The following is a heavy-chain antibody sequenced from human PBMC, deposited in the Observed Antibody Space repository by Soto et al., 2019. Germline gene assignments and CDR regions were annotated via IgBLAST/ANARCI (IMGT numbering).Heavy chain of an antibody. CDR3: ARAGAVAGDY. J-gene: IGHJ4*02. CDR1: GFTFSSYA. CDR2: ISYDGSNK. Sequence: QVQLVESGGGVVQPGRSLRLSCAASGFTFSSYAMHWVRQAPGKGLEWVAVISYDGSNKYYADSVKGRFTISRDNSKNTLYLQMNSLRAEDTAVYYCARAGAVAGDYWGQGTLVTVPS. V-gene: IGHV3-30-3*01. D-gene: IGHD6-19*01.